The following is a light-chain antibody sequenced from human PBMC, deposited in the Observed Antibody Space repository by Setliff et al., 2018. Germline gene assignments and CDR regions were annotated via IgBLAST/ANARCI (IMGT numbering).Light chain of an antibody. V-gene: IGLV2-8*01. CDR2: EVN. CDR1: SSDVGNYDF. J-gene: IGLJ1*01. Sequence: QSALAQPPSASGSPGQSVTVSCTGTSSDVGNYDFVSWYQQRPGKAPKLLIYEVNKRPSGVPDRFSGSKSGNTASLTVSGLQADDEADYYCSSYAGSYTDVFGTGTKVTVL. CDR3: SSYAGSYTDV.